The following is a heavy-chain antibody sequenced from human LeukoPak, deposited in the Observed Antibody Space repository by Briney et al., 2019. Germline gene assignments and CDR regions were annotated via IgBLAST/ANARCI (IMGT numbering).Heavy chain of an antibody. J-gene: IGHJ5*02. CDR2: IIPIFGTA. D-gene: IGHD6-19*01. V-gene: IGHV1-69*05. CDR1: GGTFSSYA. CDR3: AKVVRPAGDSSAWTGNWFDP. Sequence: AASVKVSCKASGGTFSSYAISWVRQAPGQGLEWMGRIIPIFGTANYAQKFQGRVTITTDESTSTAYMELSSLRAEDTAVYYCAKVVRPAGDSSAWTGNWFDPWGQGTLVTVSS.